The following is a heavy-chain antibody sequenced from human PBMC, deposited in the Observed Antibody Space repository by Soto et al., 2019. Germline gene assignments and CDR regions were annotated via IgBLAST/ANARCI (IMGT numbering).Heavy chain of an antibody. CDR1: GFTFSSHA. CDR3: AREPLGFGEIGYFDY. D-gene: IGHD3-10*01. V-gene: IGHV3-21*01. Sequence: EVQLVESGGSLVKPGGSLRLSCAASGFTFSSHAINWVRQAPGKGLEWISSIDSSSSFIYYADSVKGRFTISRDNAKKSVFLHMSSLRADDTAVYYCAREPLGFGEIGYFDYWGQGALVTVSS. J-gene: IGHJ4*02. CDR2: IDSSSSFI.